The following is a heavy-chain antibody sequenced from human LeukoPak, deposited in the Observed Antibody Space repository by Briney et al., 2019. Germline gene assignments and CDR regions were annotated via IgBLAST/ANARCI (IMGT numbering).Heavy chain of an antibody. J-gene: IGHJ4*02. CDR3: ARVLDGSNDC. Sequence: GALRLSFAASGFTFRYYYMSWVRPAPGKGLEWVSYISTTATTIYYADSVKGRFTISRDNAKNSLYLQMNSLSSEDTAVYYCARVLDGSNDCWGQGTLVTVSS. CDR1: GFTFRYYY. D-gene: IGHD2/OR15-2a*01. CDR2: ISTTATTI. V-gene: IGHV3-11*01.